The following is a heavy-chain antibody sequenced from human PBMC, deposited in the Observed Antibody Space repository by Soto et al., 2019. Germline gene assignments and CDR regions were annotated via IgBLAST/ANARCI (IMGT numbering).Heavy chain of an antibody. V-gene: IGHV3-30-3*01. CDR1: GSTFSNYP. Sequence: GGSLRLSCAASGSTFSNYPMHWVRQAPGKGLEWVAVISYDGSNKYYADSVKGRFTISRDNSKNTLYLQMNSLRAEDTAVYYCAXDLEFGGYCSGGSCYPANWGQGTPVTVS. CDR2: ISYDGSNK. J-gene: IGHJ4*02. CDR3: AXDLEFGGYCSGGSCYPAN. D-gene: IGHD2-15*01.